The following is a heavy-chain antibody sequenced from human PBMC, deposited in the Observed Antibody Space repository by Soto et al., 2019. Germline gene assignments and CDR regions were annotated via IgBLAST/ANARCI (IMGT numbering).Heavy chain of an antibody. CDR2: ISSSSSYT. Sequence: GGSLRLSCAASGFTFSDYYMSWIRQAPGKGLEWVSYISSSSSYTNYADSVKGRFTISRDNAKNSLYLQMNSLRAEDTAVYYCAGARRVYSSGWQFRAAFDTWGQQTVVTISS. D-gene: IGHD6-19*01. CDR1: GFTFSDYY. J-gene: IGHJ3*02. CDR3: AGARRVYSSGWQFRAAFDT. V-gene: IGHV3-11*06.